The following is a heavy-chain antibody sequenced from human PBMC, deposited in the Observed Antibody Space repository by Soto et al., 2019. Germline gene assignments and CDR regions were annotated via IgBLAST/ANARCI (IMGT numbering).Heavy chain of an antibody. CDR2: ISGSGGYT. Sequence: EVQLLESGGDLVQPGGSLRLSCVASGLTFSSYSMSWVRQAPGKGLEWVSVISGSGGYTDYADSVKGRFTISRDNSKNTQYLQMNTLRAEDTALYYWANRFRGVLLNPEVDWGQGTLVTVSS. CDR1: GLTFSSYS. J-gene: IGHJ4*02. V-gene: IGHV3-23*01. D-gene: IGHD3-10*01. CDR3: ANRFRGVLLNPEVD.